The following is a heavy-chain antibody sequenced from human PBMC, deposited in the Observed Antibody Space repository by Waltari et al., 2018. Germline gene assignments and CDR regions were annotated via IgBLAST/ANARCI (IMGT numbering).Heavy chain of an antibody. Sequence: EVQLVQSGAEVKQPGESLRLSCKASGYSCPSFWIYWMRQLPGKSLDWIGKICPHDSYTQNNPSFQGHVPISPDNSSSPAYLQWSVLKASDTGMYYCARHTYSAVATRSSFAILVQLTMVTVSS. CDR2: ICPHDSYT. CDR1: GYSCPSFW. CDR3: ARHTYSAVATRSSFAI. J-gene: IGHJ3*02. D-gene: IGHD6-6*01. V-gene: IGHV5-10-1*03.